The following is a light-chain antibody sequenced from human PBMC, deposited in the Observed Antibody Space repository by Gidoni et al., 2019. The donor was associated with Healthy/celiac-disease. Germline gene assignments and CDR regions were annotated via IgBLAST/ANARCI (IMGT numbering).Light chain of an antibody. Sequence: EIVLTQSPGTLSLSPGERATLSCRASQSVSSSYLAWYQQKPGQAPRRLIYGASSRATGIPDRFSGSGSGTDFTLTISRLEPEDFAVYYCQQYGSSGWTFGQGIKVEIK. CDR2: GAS. CDR1: QSVSSSY. V-gene: IGKV3-20*01. CDR3: QQYGSSGWT. J-gene: IGKJ1*01.